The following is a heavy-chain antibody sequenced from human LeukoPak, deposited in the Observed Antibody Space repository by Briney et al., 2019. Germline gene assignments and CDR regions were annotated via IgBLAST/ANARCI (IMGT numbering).Heavy chain of an antibody. J-gene: IGHJ4*02. D-gene: IGHD2-21*01. CDR1: GFSVSSSY. Sequence: GGSLRLSCAASGFSVSSSYMYWVRQAPGKGLEWVSFFYRGDSTYYAESVRGRFTISRDNSKNTLYLLMNSLIPEDTAVYYCAREVVSIPSYFDSWGQGTLVTVST. V-gene: IGHV3-53*01. CDR2: FYRGDST. CDR3: AREVVSIPSYFDS.